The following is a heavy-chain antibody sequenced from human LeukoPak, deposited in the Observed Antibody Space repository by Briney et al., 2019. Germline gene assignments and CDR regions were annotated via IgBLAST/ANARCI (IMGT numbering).Heavy chain of an antibody. J-gene: IGHJ4*02. CDR1: GFTVSSSY. V-gene: IGHV3-53*01. Sequence: GGSLRLSCAASGFTVSSSYMSWVRQAPGKGLEWVSVIYSGGSTYYADSVKGRFTISGDNSKNTLYLQMNSLRAEDTAVYYCASSLGVVGSFDYWGQGTLVTVSS. D-gene: IGHD2-2*01. CDR3: ASSLGVVGSFDY. CDR2: IYSGGST.